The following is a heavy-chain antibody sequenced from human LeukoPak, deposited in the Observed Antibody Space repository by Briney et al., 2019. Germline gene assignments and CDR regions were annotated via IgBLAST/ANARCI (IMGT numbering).Heavy chain of an antibody. V-gene: IGHV3-48*03. CDR1: GFTFSSYE. CDR3: ARVGALSSSWLLY. J-gene: IGHJ4*02. D-gene: IGHD6-13*01. CDR2: ISRSATTI. Sequence: GGSLRLPCAASGFTFSSYEMNWVRQAPGKGLEWVSSISRSATTIYYADSVKGRFTISRDNAKNSLYLQMNSLRAEDTAVYFCARVGALSSSWLLYWGQGTLVTVSS.